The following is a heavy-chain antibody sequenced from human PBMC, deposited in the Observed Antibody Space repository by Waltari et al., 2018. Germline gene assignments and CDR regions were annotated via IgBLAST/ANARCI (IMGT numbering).Heavy chain of an antibody. CDR3: ARASPFYSGYTYYFDY. Sequence: QLQLQESGPGLVKPSETLSLTCTVSGGSISSSSYYWGWIRQPPGKGLEWIGSIYYSGSTYYNPSLKSRVTISVDTSKNQFSLKLSSVTAADTAVYYCARASPFYSGYTYYFDYWGQGTLVTVSS. V-gene: IGHV4-39*07. CDR1: GGSISSSSYY. J-gene: IGHJ4*02. CDR2: IYYSGST. D-gene: IGHD5-12*01.